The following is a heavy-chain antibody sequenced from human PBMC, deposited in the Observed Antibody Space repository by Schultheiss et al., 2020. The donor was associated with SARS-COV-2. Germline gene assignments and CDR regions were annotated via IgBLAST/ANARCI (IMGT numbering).Heavy chain of an antibody. CDR3: ARDSGSYLLYGMDV. CDR1: GFTFSSYA. Sequence: GGSLRLSCAASGFTFSSYAMSWVRQAPGKGLEWVAVISHDGSNKYYADSVKGRFTISRDNSKNTLYLQMNSLRAEDTAVYYCARDSGSYLLYGMDVWGQGTTVTVSS. D-gene: IGHD1-26*01. J-gene: IGHJ6*02. CDR2: ISHDGSNK. V-gene: IGHV3-30*04.